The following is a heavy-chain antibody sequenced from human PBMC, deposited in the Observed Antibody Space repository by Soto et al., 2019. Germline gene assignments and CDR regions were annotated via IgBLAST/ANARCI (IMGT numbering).Heavy chain of an antibody. J-gene: IGHJ6*02. CDR3: ARDCSSTSCYRRYRMDF. Sequence: ASVKVSCKASGGTFSSYAISWVRQAPGQGLEWMGGIIPIFGTADYAQKFQGRVTITADESTSTAYMELSSLRSEDTAVYYCARDCSSTSCYRRYRMDFWAQGSTVPV. V-gene: IGHV1-69*13. CDR1: GGTFSSYA. CDR2: IIPIFGTA. D-gene: IGHD2-2*01.